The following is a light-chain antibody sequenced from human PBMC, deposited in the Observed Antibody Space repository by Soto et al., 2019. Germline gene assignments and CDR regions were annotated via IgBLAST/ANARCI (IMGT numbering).Light chain of an antibody. J-gene: IGLJ1*01. CDR1: SSDVGGYNY. V-gene: IGLV2-11*01. Sequence: QSVLTQPRSVSGSPGQSVTISCTGTSSDVGGYNYVSWYQQYPGKAPKLMIYGVTKRSAGVPDRFSGSKSGNTASLTISGLQTEDEADYYCSSYAGTYTFGVFGTGTKVTVL. CDR3: SSYAGTYTFGV. CDR2: GVT.